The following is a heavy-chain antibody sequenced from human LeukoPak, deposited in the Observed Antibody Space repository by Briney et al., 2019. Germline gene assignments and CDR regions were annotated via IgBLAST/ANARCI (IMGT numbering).Heavy chain of an antibody. Sequence: GASVKVSCKASGGTFTSYAISWVRQAPGQGLEWMGGIIPIFGTANYAQKFRGRVTITTDESTSTAYMELSRLRSEDTAVYYCAKDSYYDFVHFDYWGQGTLVTVSS. CDR3: AKDSYYDFVHFDY. D-gene: IGHD3-3*01. CDR2: IIPIFGTA. V-gene: IGHV1-69*05. CDR1: GGTFTSYA. J-gene: IGHJ4*02.